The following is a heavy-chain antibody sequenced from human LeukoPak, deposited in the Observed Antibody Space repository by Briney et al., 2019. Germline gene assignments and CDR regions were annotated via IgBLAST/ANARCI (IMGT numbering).Heavy chain of an antibody. J-gene: IGHJ3*02. CDR1: GFTFSSYG. CDR2: MRYDGSNR. CDR3: ARVGGSYYPAFDI. V-gene: IGHV3-30*02. D-gene: IGHD1-26*01. Sequence: GGSLRLSCAASGFTFSSYGMHWVRQAPGKGLEWVAFMRYDGSNRNYADSVKGRFTISGDNSKNTLYLQMNSLRAEDTAVYYCARVGGSYYPAFDIWGQGTMVTVSS.